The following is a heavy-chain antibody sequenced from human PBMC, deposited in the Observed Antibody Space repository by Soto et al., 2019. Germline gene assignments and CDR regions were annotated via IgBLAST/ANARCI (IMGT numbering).Heavy chain of an antibody. CDR1: CGSVNGYY. Sequence: SGTLSLTCAVYCGSVNGYYWNWIRQPPGKGLEWIGEINHTGGTHYNPSLKSRVTMSVDTSKNQFSLRLSSVTAADTAIYYCATRISVCGYVGPPFDPWGDGIQFTVSS. CDR2: INHTGGT. CDR3: ATRISVCGYVGPPFDP. D-gene: IGHD5-18*01. J-gene: IGHJ5*02. V-gene: IGHV4-34*01.